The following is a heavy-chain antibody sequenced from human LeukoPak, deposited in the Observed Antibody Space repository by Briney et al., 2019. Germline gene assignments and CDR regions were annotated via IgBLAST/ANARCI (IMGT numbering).Heavy chain of an antibody. V-gene: IGHV3-23*01. D-gene: IGHD3-10*01. Sequence: GGSLRLSCAASGFTFSRHAMSWVRQAPGKGLEWVSLNSGSGTATYYGGSVRGRFTISRDNSKNTLYLQMSSLRADDTAAYYCAKDRGSGSPSSFDYWGQGTLVTVSS. J-gene: IGHJ4*02. CDR2: NSGSGTAT. CDR1: GFTFSRHA. CDR3: AKDRGSGSPSSFDY.